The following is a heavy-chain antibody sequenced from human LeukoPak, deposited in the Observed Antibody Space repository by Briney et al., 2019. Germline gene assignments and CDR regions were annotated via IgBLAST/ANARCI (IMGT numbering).Heavy chain of an antibody. J-gene: IGHJ4*02. D-gene: IGHD2-8*01. Sequence: PGGSLRLSCAVSGFTFSNAWMSWVRQAPGKGLEWVGRIKSKVDGGTVDYATPVKDRFSISRDDSKNTLYLQMNSLQIEDTALYYCASEEYAGYFDYWGQGTLVAVSS. V-gene: IGHV3-15*01. CDR3: ASEEYAGYFDY. CDR2: IKSKVDGGTV. CDR1: GFTFSNAW.